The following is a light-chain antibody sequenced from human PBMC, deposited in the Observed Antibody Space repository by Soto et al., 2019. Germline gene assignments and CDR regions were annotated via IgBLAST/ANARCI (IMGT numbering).Light chain of an antibody. V-gene: IGLV2-14*01. CDR1: SSDVGGYNY. J-gene: IGLJ1*01. Sequence: QSALTQPASVSGSPGQSITISCTGTSSDVGGYNYVSWYQQHPGKAPKLMIYEVSNRPSGVSNRFSGSKSGNTASLNISVIQAEEEADYYCSSYTSSSPPDVFGTGTKVTV. CDR3: SSYTSSSPPDV. CDR2: EVS.